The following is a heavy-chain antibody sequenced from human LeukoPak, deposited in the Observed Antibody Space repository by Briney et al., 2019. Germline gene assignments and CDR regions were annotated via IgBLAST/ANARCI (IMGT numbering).Heavy chain of an antibody. CDR3: AKRGDGGAWYGD. V-gene: IGHV3-74*01. D-gene: IGHD6-19*01. CDR2: ISSDGSNT. CDR1: GFTFSRYW. J-gene: IGHJ4*02. Sequence: PGGPLRLSCAVSGFTFSRYWMDWVRQVPGKGLVWVSRISSDGSNTAYADSVKGRFTISRDNAKNTMYLQMSSLRAEDTAVYYCAKRGDGGAWYGDWVQGTLVIVSS.